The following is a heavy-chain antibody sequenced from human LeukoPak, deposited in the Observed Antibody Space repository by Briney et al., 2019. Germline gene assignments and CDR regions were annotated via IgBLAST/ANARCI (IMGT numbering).Heavy chain of an antibody. J-gene: IGHJ4*02. CDR1: GFTFTTYG. D-gene: IGHD5-12*01. CDR2: ISGSGGST. CDR3: AKDVSGYDFSSPASIFDY. Sequence: QAGGSLRLSCAASGFTFTTYGMSWVRQAPGKGLEWVSAISGSGGSTYYADSVKGRFTISRDNSKNTLYLQMNSLRAEDTAVYYCAKDVSGYDFSSPASIFDYWGQGTLVTVSS. V-gene: IGHV3-23*01.